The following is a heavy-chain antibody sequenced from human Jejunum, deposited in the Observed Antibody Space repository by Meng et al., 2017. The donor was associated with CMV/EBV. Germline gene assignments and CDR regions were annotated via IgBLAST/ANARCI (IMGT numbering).Heavy chain of an antibody. CDR3: ARDGSYKLDY. V-gene: IGHV3-74*03. J-gene: IGHJ4*02. CDR1: GFTVSNNY. D-gene: IGHD3-10*01. Sequence: SCAASGFTVSNNYMHWVRQVPGKGLVWVSRVTSDGTTTYAESVKGRFTISRDDATSTVYLQMDSLRVEDTAVYYCARDGSYKLDYWGQGTLVTVSS. CDR2: VTSDGTTT.